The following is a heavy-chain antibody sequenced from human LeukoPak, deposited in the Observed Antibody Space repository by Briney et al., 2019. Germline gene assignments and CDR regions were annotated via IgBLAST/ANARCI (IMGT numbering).Heavy chain of an antibody. J-gene: IGHJ4*02. CDR3: ASSLGLEFPYYFDY. D-gene: IGHD3-16*02. Sequence: ASVKVSCKASGGTFSSYTISGVRQAPGQGLEWMGRIIPILGIANYAQNFQGRVTITADKPTSTAYMELSSLRSEDTAVYYCASSLGLEFPYYFDYWGQGTLVTVSS. CDR1: GGTFSSYT. CDR2: IIPILGIA. V-gene: IGHV1-69*02.